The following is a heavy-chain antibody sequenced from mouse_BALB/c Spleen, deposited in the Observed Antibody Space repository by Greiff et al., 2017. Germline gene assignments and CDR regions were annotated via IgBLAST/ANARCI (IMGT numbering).Heavy chain of an antibody. CDR1: GYTFSSYG. V-gene: IGHV5-17*02. J-gene: IGHJ4*01. CDR2: ISSGSSTI. CDR3: VRDAPYAFDY. Sequence: EVQRVESGAGLVKPGGSLKLSCAASGYTFSSYGMHWVRQAPEKGLEWIAYISSGSSTIYYSYTVKSRFTLSRDNPKNTLFLQMTSLKSEDTALYYCVRDAPYAFDYWGQGTTVTVSS.